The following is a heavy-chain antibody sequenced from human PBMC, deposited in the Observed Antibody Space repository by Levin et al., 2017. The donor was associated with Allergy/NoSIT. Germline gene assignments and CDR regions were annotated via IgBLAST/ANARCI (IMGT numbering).Heavy chain of an antibody. CDR3: AKKLSFDY. D-gene: IGHD1-26*01. Sequence: GESLKISCAASGFTFSSYAMSWVRQAPGKGLEWVSAISGSGDSTYYADSVKGRFTISRDNSKNTLYLQMHSLRAEDTAVYYCAKKLSFDYWGQGTLVTVSS. CDR2: ISGSGDST. CDR1: GFTFSSYA. V-gene: IGHV3-23*01. J-gene: IGHJ4*02.